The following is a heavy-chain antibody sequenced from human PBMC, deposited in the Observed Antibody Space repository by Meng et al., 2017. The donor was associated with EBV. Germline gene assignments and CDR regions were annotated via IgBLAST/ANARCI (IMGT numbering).Heavy chain of an antibody. J-gene: IGHJ5*02. CDR1: GYTFTSYG. D-gene: IGHD5-12*01. CDR2: ISAYNGNT. Sequence: QVRLVQSGAEVKKPGASVQVSGKASGYTFTSYGIGWVRQAPGQGLEWMGWISAYNGNTNYAQKLQGRVTMTTDTSTSTAYMELRSLRSDDTAVYYCARETSGYDFNWFDPWGQGTLVTVSS. CDR3: ARETSGYDFNWFDP. V-gene: IGHV1-18*01.